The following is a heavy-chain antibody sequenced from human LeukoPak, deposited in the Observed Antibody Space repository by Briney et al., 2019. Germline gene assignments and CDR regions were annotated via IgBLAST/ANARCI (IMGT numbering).Heavy chain of an antibody. Sequence: GGALRLSCAVSGSPISGNYTHRVRPAPGKGLVWVSRINSDGTSTTYADSVKGRFTISRDNAKNMLYLQMNSLRAEDTAMYYCLMYTNGWNWGQGALVTVSS. CDR2: INSDGTST. CDR1: GSPISGNY. D-gene: IGHD6-19*01. CDR3: LMYTNGWN. V-gene: IGHV3-74*01. J-gene: IGHJ4*02.